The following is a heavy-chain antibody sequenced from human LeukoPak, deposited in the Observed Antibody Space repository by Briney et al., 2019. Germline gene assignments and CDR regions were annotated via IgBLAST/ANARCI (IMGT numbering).Heavy chain of an antibody. CDR1: GFIFSNYN. CDR3: AREGSSRGPTSGVNCFDP. D-gene: IGHD6-13*01. Sequence: PGGSLRLSCAASGFIFSNYNMNWVRQAPGKGLEWVSYMSIYSSTIYYADSVKGRSTISRDNSKNTLYLQINSLRAEDTAVYYCAREGSSRGPTSGVNCFDPWGQGTLVTV. J-gene: IGHJ5*02. CDR2: MSIYSSTI. V-gene: IGHV3-48*01.